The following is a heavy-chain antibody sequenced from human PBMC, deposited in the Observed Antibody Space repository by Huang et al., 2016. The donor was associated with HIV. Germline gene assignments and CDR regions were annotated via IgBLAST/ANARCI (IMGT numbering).Heavy chain of an antibody. J-gene: IGHJ1*01. D-gene: IGHD6-19*01. CDR1: GFSISTYW. Sequence: EVQLVESGGGLVQPGGSLSVSCAAFGFSISTYWMSWVGQTPGKGLEWVASIKKDGSEKDYVAAVKGRFIISRDNAKNSLYLQMNSLRAEDTAVYYCTRGPLGWLVHRYFYHWGQGTLVTVSS. V-gene: IGHV3-7*01. CDR2: IKKDGSEK. CDR3: TRGPLGWLVHRYFYH.